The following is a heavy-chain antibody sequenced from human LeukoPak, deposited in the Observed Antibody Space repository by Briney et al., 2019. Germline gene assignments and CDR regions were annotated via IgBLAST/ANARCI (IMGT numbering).Heavy chain of an antibody. J-gene: IGHJ4*02. V-gene: IGHV3-7*01. CDR2: IKQDGSEK. CDR3: ARDQLSIAVAGPFDY. Sequence: GGSLRLSCAASGFTFSSYWMSWVRQAPGKGLEWVANIKQDGSEKYYVDSVKGRFTISRDNAKNSLYLQMNSLRAEDTAVYYCARDQLSIAVAGPFDYWGQGTLVTVSS. CDR1: GFTFSSYW. D-gene: IGHD6-19*01.